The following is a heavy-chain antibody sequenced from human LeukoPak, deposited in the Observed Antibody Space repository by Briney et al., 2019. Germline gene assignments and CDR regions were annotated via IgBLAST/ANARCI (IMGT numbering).Heavy chain of an antibody. D-gene: IGHD1-1*01. CDR3: AREGPTGEFLGDH. Sequence: ASVKVSCEASGYTFSNNGISWVRQAPGQGLEWMGWISGNNGNTNYARKLQGRVTMTTDTSTSTVYMELRSLRSDDTAVYYCAREGPTGEFLGDHWGQGTLVTVSS. CDR2: ISGNNGNT. V-gene: IGHV1-18*01. J-gene: IGHJ4*02. CDR1: GYTFSNNG.